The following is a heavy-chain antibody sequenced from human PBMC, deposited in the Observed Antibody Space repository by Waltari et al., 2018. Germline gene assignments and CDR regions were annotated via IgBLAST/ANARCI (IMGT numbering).Heavy chain of an antibody. Sequence: EVQLVESGGGLVQPGGSLSLSCDASGLTFNGQLLPRGRQVPGKGREWVANINEDGSEKRYMDSVKGRFTVSRDNARNSLYLQMNSLRAEDTAVYYCARCHWTWLDPWGQGTLVTVSS. CDR2: INEDGSEK. CDR3: ARCHWTWLDP. V-gene: IGHV3-7*01. J-gene: IGHJ5*02. D-gene: IGHD3-3*01. CDR1: GLTFNGQL.